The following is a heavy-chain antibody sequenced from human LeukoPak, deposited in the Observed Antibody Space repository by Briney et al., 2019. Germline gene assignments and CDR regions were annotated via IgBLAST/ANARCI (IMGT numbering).Heavy chain of an antibody. CDR3: AKGKVNHDGAFDF. Sequence: PGGSLRLSCAASGFSFSSYAMSWVRQAPGKGLEWVPGISAGGATTHYADSVKGRFTMSRDNSKKTVYLQMNSLRAEDTAIYYCAKGKVNHDGAFDFWGQGTMVTVSS. V-gene: IGHV3-23*01. CDR2: ISAGGATT. D-gene: IGHD3-16*01. CDR1: GFSFSSYA. J-gene: IGHJ3*01.